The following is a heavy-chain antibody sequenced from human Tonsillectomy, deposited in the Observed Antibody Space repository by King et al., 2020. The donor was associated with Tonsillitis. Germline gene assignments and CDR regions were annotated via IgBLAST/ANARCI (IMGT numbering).Heavy chain of an antibody. J-gene: IGHJ6*02. CDR3: ARGGSHYGLDV. Sequence: QLQESGPGLVKPSQTLSLTCTVSGGSISSDGYFWSWIRQHPGKGLDWIGYIYFSGDPYYNPSLKSRVIISVDTSKNQFSLKLNSVTAAATAVYYCARGGSHYGLDVWGQGTTVIVSS. V-gene: IGHV4-31*03. CDR2: IYFSGDP. CDR1: GGSISSDGYF. D-gene: IGHD1-26*01.